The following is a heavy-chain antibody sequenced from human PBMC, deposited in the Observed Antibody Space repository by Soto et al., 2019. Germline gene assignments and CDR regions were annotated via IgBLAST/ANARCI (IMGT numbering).Heavy chain of an antibody. CDR3: ARGSSDRLLPVEV. V-gene: IGHV4-59*01. D-gene: IGHD6-25*01. CDR2: IYYTGST. CDR1: GDSIRNYY. J-gene: IGHJ6*02. Sequence: ETLSLTCNVSGDSIRNYYWNWIRQTPGKGLEWIGYIYYTGSTNYNPSLESRVNIFIDKSKTHFSLKLNSVTAADTGVYFCARGSSDRLLPVEVWGRGTTVTVSS.